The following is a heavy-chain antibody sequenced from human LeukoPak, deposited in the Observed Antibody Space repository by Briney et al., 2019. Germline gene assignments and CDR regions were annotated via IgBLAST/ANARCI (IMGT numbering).Heavy chain of an antibody. CDR3: ARDLQAYDSSGRPIKDAFDI. D-gene: IGHD3-22*01. CDR1: GFTFDDYA. V-gene: IGHV3-9*01. Sequence: GGSLRLSCAASGFTFDDYAMHWVRQAPGKGLEWVSGISWNSGSIGYADSVKGRFTISRDNAKNSLYLQMNSLRAEDTAVYYCARDLQAYDSSGRPIKDAFDIWGQGTMVTVSS. J-gene: IGHJ3*02. CDR2: ISWNSGSI.